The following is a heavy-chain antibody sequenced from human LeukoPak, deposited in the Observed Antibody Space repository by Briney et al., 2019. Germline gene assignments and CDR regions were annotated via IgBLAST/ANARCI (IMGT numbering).Heavy chain of an antibody. J-gene: IGHJ5*02. CDR3: ARGINGHQFGTSAGGNWFDP. D-gene: IGHD2-2*01. V-gene: IGHV1-2*02. CDR2: INPNSGGT. CDR1: GYTFTSYY. Sequence: GASVKVSCKASGYTFTSYYMHWVRQAPGQGLEWMGWINPNSGGTNYAQKFQGRVTMTRDTSISTAYMELSRLRSDDTAVYYCARGINGHQFGTSAGGNWFDPWGQGTLVTVSS.